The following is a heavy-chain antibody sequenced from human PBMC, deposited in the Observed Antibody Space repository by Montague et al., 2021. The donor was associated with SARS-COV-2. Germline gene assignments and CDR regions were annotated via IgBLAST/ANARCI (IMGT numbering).Heavy chain of an antibody. D-gene: IGHD1-26*01. J-gene: IGHJ3*02. V-gene: IGHV6-1*01. CDR2: TCYRSEWYF. Sequence: CAISGDSVSSNNAAWNWIRQSPSSGLEWLGRTCYRSEWYFDYAISLRGRITINPDTSKNQFSLQLDSVTLDDTAVYYCARYSYSGTYFGLNDAFDIWGQGTLVTVS. CDR3: ARYSYSGTYFGLNDAFDI. CDR1: GDSVSSNNAA.